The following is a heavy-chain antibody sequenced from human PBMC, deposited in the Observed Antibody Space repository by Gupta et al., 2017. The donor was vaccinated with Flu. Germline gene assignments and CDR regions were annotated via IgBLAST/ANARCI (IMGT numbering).Heavy chain of an antibody. Sequence: INWVRQATGQGLEWMGWMNPNSGNTGYAQKFQGRVTMTRNTSISTAYMELSSLRSEDTAVYYCAREAHCSSTSCYYYYMDVWGKGTTVTVSS. J-gene: IGHJ6*03. CDR2: MNPNSGNT. V-gene: IGHV1-8*01. D-gene: IGHD2-2*01. CDR3: AREAHCSSTSCYYYYMDV.